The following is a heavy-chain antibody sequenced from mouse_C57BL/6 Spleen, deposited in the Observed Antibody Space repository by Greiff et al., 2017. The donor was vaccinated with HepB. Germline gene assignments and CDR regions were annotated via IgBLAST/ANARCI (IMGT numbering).Heavy chain of an antibody. J-gene: IGHJ4*01. D-gene: IGHD6-5*01. Sequence: DVHLVESGGGLVKPGGSLTLSCAASGFSFSSYALSLVRLTPEKLLEWVATIRDGGNYTYYPDNVKGRFTISRDNAKNNLCLQMSHLKSEDTAMYYCARALSDYWGQGTSVTVSS. CDR3: ARALSDY. CDR1: GFSFSSYA. CDR2: IRDGGNYT. V-gene: IGHV5-4*01.